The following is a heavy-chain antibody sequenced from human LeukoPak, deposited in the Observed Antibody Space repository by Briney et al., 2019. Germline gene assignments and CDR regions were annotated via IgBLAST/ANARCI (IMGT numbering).Heavy chain of an antibody. CDR3: ARDWKADF. D-gene: IGHD1-1*01. Sequence: PGGSLRLSCATSGFTFSTYAMTWVRQAPGKGLEWVSAIDIYSTKTNYADSVKGRFTISRDNSKNTLYLQMNSLRGEDTAIYYCARDWKADFWGQGTLVTVSS. CDR2: IDIYSTKT. V-gene: IGHV3-23*05. J-gene: IGHJ4*02. CDR1: GFTFSTYA.